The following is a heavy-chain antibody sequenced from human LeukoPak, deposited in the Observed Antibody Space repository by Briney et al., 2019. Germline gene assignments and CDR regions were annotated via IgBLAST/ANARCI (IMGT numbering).Heavy chain of an antibody. CDR3: ARDEGATSY. CDR1: GYTFGAYG. CDR2: IAPYEGDT. Sequence: GASVKVSCKVSGYTFGAYGLSWVRQAPDQGLEWLGWIAPYEGDTQYTPKLQDRIILTADTATTTVYMELRSLRTDDTAVYYCARDEGATSYWGQGTLVTVSS. D-gene: IGHD1-26*01. V-gene: IGHV1-18*01. J-gene: IGHJ4*02.